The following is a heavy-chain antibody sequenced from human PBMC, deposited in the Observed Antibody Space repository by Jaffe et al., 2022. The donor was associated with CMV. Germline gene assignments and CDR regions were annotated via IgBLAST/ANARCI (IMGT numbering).Heavy chain of an antibody. CDR1: GFTFSSYA. V-gene: IGHV3-23*04. CDR2: ISGSGGST. Sequence: EVQLVESGGGLVQPGGSLRLSCAASGFTFSSYAMSWVRQAPGKGLEWVSAISGSGGSTYYADSVKGRFTISRDNSKNTLYLQMNSLRAEDTAVYYCAKGGSQVTMIVVVILLYFDYWGQGTLVTVSS. CDR3: AKGGSQVTMIVVVILLYFDY. J-gene: IGHJ4*02. D-gene: IGHD3-22*01.